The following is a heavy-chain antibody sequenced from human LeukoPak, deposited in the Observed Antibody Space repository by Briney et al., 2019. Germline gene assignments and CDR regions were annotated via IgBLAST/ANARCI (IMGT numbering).Heavy chain of an antibody. J-gene: IGHJ5*02. D-gene: IGHD3-10*01. V-gene: IGHV4-39*07. CDR2: INHSGST. CDR1: GGSISSGSYY. Sequence: PSQTLSLTCTVSGGSISSGSYYWSWIRQPPGKGLEWIGEINHSGSTNYNPSLKSRVTISVDTSKNQFSLKLSSVTAADTAVYYCARGRATVMRGVRSNWFDPWGQGTLVTVSS. CDR3: ARGRATVMRGVRSNWFDP.